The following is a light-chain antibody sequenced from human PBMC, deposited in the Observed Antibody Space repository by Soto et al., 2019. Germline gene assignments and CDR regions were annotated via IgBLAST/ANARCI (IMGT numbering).Light chain of an antibody. J-gene: IGKJ3*01. CDR2: WAH. V-gene: IGKV4-1*01. CDR1: LSVFRSSNNRDY. Sequence: DHVMTQSPDSLAVSLGERATINCKSILSVFRSSNNRDYLAWYQQKSGQSPKLLFYWAHTRQPEVTDRFSGSGYGTDFTLTIGSPQAEDLAVYYFQQYCVIALTFGPGTIVDVK. CDR3: QQYCVIALT.